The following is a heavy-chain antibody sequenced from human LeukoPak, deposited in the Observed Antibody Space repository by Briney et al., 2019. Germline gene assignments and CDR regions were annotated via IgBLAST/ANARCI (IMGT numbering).Heavy chain of an antibody. D-gene: IGHD3-16*01. J-gene: IGHJ6*02. V-gene: IGHV4-31*03. Sequence: PSQTLSLTCTVSGGSISSGGYYWSWIRQHPGKGLEWIGYIYYSGSTYYNPSLKSRVTISVDTPKNQFSLKLSSVTAADTAVYYCARGHSFHYYGMDVWGQGTTVTVSS. CDR3: ARGHSFHYYGMDV. CDR1: GGSISSGGYY. CDR2: IYYSGST.